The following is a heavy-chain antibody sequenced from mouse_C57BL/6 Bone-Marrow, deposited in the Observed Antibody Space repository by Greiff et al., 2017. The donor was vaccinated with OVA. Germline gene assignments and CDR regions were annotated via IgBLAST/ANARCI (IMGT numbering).Heavy chain of an antibody. CDR1: GYTFTDYY. V-gene: IGHV1-26*01. CDR2: INPNNGGT. D-gene: IGHD2-3*01. Sequence: EVQLQQSGPELVKPGASVKISCKASGYTFTDYYMNWVKQSHGKSLEWIGDINPNNGGTSYNQKFKGKATLTVDKSSSTAYMELRSLTSEDSAVYYCARWLLRRWDFDVWGTGTTVTVSS. J-gene: IGHJ1*03. CDR3: ARWLLRRWDFDV.